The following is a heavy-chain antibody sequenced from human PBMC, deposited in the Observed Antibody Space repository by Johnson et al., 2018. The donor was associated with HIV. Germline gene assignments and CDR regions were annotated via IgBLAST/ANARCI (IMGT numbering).Heavy chain of an antibody. CDR2: ISYDGSNK. CDR3: ARSPASRVGDSFAFDI. V-gene: IGHV3-30-3*01. Sequence: QVQLVESGGGVVQPGRSLRLSCAASGFTFSSYAMHWVRQAPGKGLEWVAVISYDGSNKYYADSVKGRFTISRDNSKNTLYLQVNSLKTEDTAVYYCARSPASRVGDSFAFDIWGQGTMVTVSS. D-gene: IGHD2-21*02. J-gene: IGHJ3*02. CDR1: GFTFSSYA.